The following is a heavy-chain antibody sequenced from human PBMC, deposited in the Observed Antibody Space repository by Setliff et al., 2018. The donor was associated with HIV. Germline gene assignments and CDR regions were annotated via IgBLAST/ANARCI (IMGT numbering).Heavy chain of an antibody. D-gene: IGHD3-3*01. Sequence: PGEFLKISCRGSGYTFTNYWIGWVRQMPGRGLEWMGIIYPGDSDTRYSPSFEGQVTMSADKSINTAYLQWNSLKASDTAMYYCARQPTDTSGYNNWFDSWGQGTLVTVSS. J-gene: IGHJ5*01. CDR3: ARQPTDTSGYNNWFDS. V-gene: IGHV5-51*01. CDR2: IYPGDSDT. CDR1: GYTFTNYW.